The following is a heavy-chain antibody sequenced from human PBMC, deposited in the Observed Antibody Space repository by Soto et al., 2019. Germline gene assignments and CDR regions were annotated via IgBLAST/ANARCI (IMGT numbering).Heavy chain of an antibody. Sequence: EVQLVESGGGLVKPGGSLRLSCAASGFTFSNAWMNWVRQAPGKGLEWVGRIKSKTDGGTTDYAAPVKGRFTISRDDSKNTLYLQMNSLKTEDTAVYYCLLGGGPQTGFDYFDYWGQGTLVTVSS. CDR3: LLGGGPQTGFDYFDY. V-gene: IGHV3-15*07. J-gene: IGHJ4*02. CDR1: GFTFSNAW. CDR2: IKSKTDGGTT. D-gene: IGHD3-16*01.